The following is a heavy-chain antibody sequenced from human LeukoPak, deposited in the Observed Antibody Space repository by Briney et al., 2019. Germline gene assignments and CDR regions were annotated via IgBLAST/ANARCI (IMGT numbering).Heavy chain of an antibody. CDR3: ARADKVVTASSRNWFDP. J-gene: IGHJ5*02. CDR2: ISTSSSTI. CDR1: GFTFSSYS. D-gene: IGHD2-21*02. Sequence: GGSLRLSCAASGFTFSSYSMNWVRQAPGKGLEWVSYISTSSSTIYYADSVKGRFTISRDNAKNSLYLQMNSLRAEDTAVYYCARADKVVTASSRNWFDPWGQGTLVTVSS. V-gene: IGHV3-48*04.